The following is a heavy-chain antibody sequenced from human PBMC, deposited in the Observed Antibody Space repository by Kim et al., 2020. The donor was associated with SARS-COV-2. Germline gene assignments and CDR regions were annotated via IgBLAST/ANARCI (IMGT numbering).Heavy chain of an antibody. V-gene: IGHV1-24*01. J-gene: IGHJ6*02. Sequence: AQKFQARVTMTEDTSTDTAYMELSSLRSEDTAVYYCATGSGYLYYGMDVWGQGTTVTVSS. D-gene: IGHD5-12*01. CDR3: ATGSGYLYYGMDV.